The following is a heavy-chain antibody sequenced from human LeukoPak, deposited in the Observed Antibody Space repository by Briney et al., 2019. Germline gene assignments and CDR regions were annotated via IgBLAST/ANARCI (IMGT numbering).Heavy chain of an antibody. CDR2: ISGSGGST. V-gene: IGHV3-23*01. D-gene: IGHD4-17*01. CDR1: GFTFSSYA. J-gene: IGHJ4*02. CDR3: AKVPDPTVTTPLHY. Sequence: GGSLRLSCAASGFTFSSYAMSWVRQAPGKGLEWVSAISGSGGSTYYADSVKGRFTISRDNSKNTLYLQMNSLRAEDAAVYCCAKVPDPTVTTPLHYWGQGTLVTVSS.